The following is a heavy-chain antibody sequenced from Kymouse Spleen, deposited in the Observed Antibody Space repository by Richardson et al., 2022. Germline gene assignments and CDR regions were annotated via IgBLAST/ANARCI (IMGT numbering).Heavy chain of an antibody. CDR2: IKSKTDGGTT. Sequence: EVQLVESGGGLVKPGGSLRLSCAASGFTFSNAWMSWVRQAPGKGLEWVGRIKSKTDGGTTDYAAPVKGRFTISRDDSKNTLYLQMNSLKTEDTAVYYCTEYSGSTGWFDPWGQGTLVTVSS. J-gene: IGHJ5*02. D-gene: IGHD1-26*01. CDR3: TEYSGSTGWFDP. V-gene: IGHV3-15*01. CDR1: GFTFSNAW.